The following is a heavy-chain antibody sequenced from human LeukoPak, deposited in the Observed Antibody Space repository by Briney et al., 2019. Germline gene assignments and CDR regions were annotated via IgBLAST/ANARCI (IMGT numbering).Heavy chain of an antibody. D-gene: IGHD3-3*01. V-gene: IGHV5-51*01. CDR3: ARSLGGGSGYYPFDY. CDR1: GYSFTSYW. J-gene: IGHJ4*02. Sequence: VESLKISCKGSGYSFTSYWIGWVRQMPGKGLEWMGIIYPGDSDTRYSPSFQGQVTISADKSISTAYLQWSSLKASDTAMYYCARSLGGGSGYYPFDYWGQGTLVTVSS. CDR2: IYPGDSDT.